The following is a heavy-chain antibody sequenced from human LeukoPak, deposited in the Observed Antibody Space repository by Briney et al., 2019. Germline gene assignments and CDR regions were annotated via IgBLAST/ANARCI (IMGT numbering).Heavy chain of an antibody. CDR3: ARPGRVTIFGVVTEYWYFDL. J-gene: IGHJ2*01. Sequence: GASVKVSCKASGYTFTGYYMHWVRKAPGQGLEWMGWINPNSGGTKYAQKFQGRFTMTSDTSISTAYMELSRLRSDDTAVYYCARPGRVTIFGVVTEYWYFDLWGRGTLVTVSS. V-gene: IGHV1-2*02. CDR1: GYTFTGYY. D-gene: IGHD3-3*01. CDR2: INPNSGGT.